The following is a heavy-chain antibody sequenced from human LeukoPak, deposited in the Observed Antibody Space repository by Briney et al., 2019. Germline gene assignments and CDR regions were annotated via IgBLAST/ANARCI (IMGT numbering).Heavy chain of an antibody. CDR3: ARDKGPKTRDLDY. J-gene: IGHJ4*02. V-gene: IGHV3-21*01. CDR2: ISSSSSYI. Sequence: GGSLRLSCAASGFTFSSYSMNWVRQAPGKGLEWVSSISSSSSYIYYADSVKGRFTISRDNAKNSLYLQMNSLRAEDTAVYYCARDKGPKTRDLDYWGQGTLVTVSS. CDR1: GFTFSSYS. D-gene: IGHD1-14*01.